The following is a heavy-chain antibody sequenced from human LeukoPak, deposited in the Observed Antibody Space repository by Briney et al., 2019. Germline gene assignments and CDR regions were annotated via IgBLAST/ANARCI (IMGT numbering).Heavy chain of an antibody. D-gene: IGHD5-24*01. CDR3: ARRTVEMATISAATFDY. V-gene: IGHV4-31*03. J-gene: IGHJ4*02. Sequence: SQTLSLTCTVSGGSISSGGYYWSWIRQHPGKGLEWIGYIYYSGSTYYNPSLKSRVTISVDTPKNQFSLKLSSVTAADTAVYYCARRTVEMATISAATFDYWGQGTLVTVSS. CDR2: IYYSGST. CDR1: GGSISSGGYY.